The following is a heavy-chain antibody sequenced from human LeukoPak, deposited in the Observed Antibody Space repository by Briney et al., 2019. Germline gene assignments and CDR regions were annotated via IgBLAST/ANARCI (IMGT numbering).Heavy chain of an antibody. V-gene: IGHV1-18*01. Sequence: GASVKVSCKAAGYTFTSYAISWVRQAPGQGLEWMGWISGYNGNTNYAQKLQGRVTMTRNTSISTAYMELSSLRSEDTAVYYCARFVRFGELNGMDVWGQGTTVTVSS. D-gene: IGHD3-10*01. CDR3: ARFVRFGELNGMDV. CDR2: ISGYNGNT. CDR1: GYTFTSYA. J-gene: IGHJ6*02.